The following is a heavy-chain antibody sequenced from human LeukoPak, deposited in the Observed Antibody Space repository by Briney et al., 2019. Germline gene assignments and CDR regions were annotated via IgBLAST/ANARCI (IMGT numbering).Heavy chain of an antibody. CDR3: ARHSPPYASRIVGAIDY. V-gene: IGHV5-51*01. J-gene: IGHJ4*02. D-gene: IGHD1-26*01. Sequence: GESLKISCKGSGYSFISYWIGWVRQMPGKGLEWMGIIYPGDSDTRYSPSFQGQVTISADKSISTAYLQWSSLKASDTAMYYCARHSPPYASRIVGAIDYWGQGTLVTVSS. CDR1: GYSFISYW. CDR2: IYPGDSDT.